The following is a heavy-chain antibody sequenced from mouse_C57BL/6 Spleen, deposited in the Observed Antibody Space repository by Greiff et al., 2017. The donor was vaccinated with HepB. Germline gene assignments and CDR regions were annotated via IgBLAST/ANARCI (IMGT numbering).Heavy chain of an antibody. J-gene: IGHJ4*01. D-gene: IGHD2-3*01. V-gene: IGHV1-66*01. CDR3: ARSLYDGYYAYYYAMDY. CDR2: IYPGSGNT. Sequence: QQRPGQGLEWIGWIYPGSGNTKYNEKFKGKATLTADTSSTTAYMQLSSLTSEDSAVYYCARSLYDGYYAYYYAMDYWGQGTSVTVSS.